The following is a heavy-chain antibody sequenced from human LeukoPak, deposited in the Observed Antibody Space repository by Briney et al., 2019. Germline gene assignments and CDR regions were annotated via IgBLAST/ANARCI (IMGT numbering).Heavy chain of an antibody. V-gene: IGHV4-59*12. CDR3: ARRRYFCSSTSCYGLNY. J-gene: IGHJ4*02. D-gene: IGHD2-2*01. Sequence: SETLSLTCTVSGGSISSYYWSWIRQPPGKGLEWLGYIYYSGSTNYNPSLKSRVTISVDTSKNQFPLKLSSVTAADTAVYYCARRRYFCSSTSCYGLNYWGQGTLVTVSS. CDR1: GGSISSYY. CDR2: IYYSGST.